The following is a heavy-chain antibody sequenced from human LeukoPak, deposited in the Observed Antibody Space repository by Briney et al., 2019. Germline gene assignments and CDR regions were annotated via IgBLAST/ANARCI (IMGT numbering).Heavy chain of an antibody. CDR2: MNEDGSGT. Sequence: GGPLRLSCAVSGFSIRRSWMSWVRQTPGKGLEWVADMNEDGSGTYYVDSVKGRFTVSRDNAKNSLYLQMSSLRAEDTAVYYCARDPAWGAIDYWGQGTLVTVSS. J-gene: IGHJ4*02. V-gene: IGHV3-7*01. CDR1: GFSIRRSW. D-gene: IGHD7-27*01. CDR3: ARDPAWGAIDY.